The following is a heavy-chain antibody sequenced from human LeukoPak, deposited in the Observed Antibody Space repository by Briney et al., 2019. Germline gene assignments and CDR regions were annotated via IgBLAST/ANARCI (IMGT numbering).Heavy chain of an antibody. CDR1: GYTFTSYG. CDR3: ARVVRGVGYYYYYYGMDV. J-gene: IGHJ6*02. D-gene: IGHD3-10*01. Sequence: ASVKVSCKASGYTFTSYGISWVRQAPGQGLEWMGWISAYNGNTNYAQKLQGRVTMTTDTSTSTAYMELRSLRSGDTAVYYCARVVRGVGYYYYYYGMDVWGQGTTVTVSS. CDR2: ISAYNGNT. V-gene: IGHV1-18*01.